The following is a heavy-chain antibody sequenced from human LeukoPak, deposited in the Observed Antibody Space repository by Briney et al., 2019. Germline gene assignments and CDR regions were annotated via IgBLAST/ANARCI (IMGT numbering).Heavy chain of an antibody. D-gene: IGHD1-1*01. J-gene: IGHJ4*02. CDR2: VDYSGST. V-gene: IGHV4-61*01. CDR1: GGSVSSGNYY. Sequence: SETLSLTRSVSGGSVSSGNYYWSWIRQPPGKGLEWIGYVDYSGSTSYSPSLRRRVTISLDTSKNQFSLKVMYLTAADTAVYYCARGIRTGYGYWGQGTLVTVSS. CDR3: ARGIRTGYGY.